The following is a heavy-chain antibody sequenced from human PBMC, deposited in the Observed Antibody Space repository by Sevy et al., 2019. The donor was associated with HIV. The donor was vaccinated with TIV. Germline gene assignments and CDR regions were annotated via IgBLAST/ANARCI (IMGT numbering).Heavy chain of an antibody. CDR3: ARDRNNYDSSGYPKGFDV. D-gene: IGHD3-22*01. CDR1: GYTFTRYG. J-gene: IGHJ6*02. V-gene: IGHV1-18*01. Sequence: ASVKVSCKASGYTFTRYGITWVRQAPGQGLEWMGWSSAYNDNTNYAQNLQGRVTMTTDTSTSTAYMELRSLRSDDTAVYYCARDRNNYDSSGYPKGFDVWGQGITVTVSS. CDR2: SSAYNDNT.